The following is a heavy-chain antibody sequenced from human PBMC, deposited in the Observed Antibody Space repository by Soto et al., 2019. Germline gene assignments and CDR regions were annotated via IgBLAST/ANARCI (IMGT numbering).Heavy chain of an antibody. CDR2: LWFDGSNK. CDR3: VRDRGFCHDRSCSLRLVFDI. V-gene: IGHV3-33*01. D-gene: IGHD2-15*01. Sequence: QVQLVESGGGVVQPGRSLRVSCAASGFTFSSYGMHWVRQAPGKGLEWVALLWFDGSNKFYADSVKGRFTISRDNSKNMLYLQMNGLRAEDTAVYYCVRDRGFCHDRSCSLRLVFDIWGHGTMVTVSS. CDR1: GFTFSSYG. J-gene: IGHJ3*02.